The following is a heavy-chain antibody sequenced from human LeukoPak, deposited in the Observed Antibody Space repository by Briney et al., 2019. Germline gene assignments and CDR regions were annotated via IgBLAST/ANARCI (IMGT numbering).Heavy chain of an antibody. J-gene: IGHJ4*02. V-gene: IGHV3-53*01. CDR1: GFTVTSNY. Sequence: GGSLRLSCAVSGFTVTSNYMSWVRQAPGKGLEWVSVIYTSGNTYYADSVKGRFAISRDTSKNTLYLQMNSLRAGDTAVYYCARLGGNFDYWGQGTLVSVSS. CDR2: IYTSGNT. D-gene: IGHD1-26*01. CDR3: ARLGGNFDY.